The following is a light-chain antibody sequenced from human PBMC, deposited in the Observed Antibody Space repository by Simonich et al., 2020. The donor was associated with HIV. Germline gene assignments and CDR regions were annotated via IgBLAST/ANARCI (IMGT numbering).Light chain of an antibody. J-gene: IGKJ2*01. CDR3: QQYYDTPYT. V-gene: IGKV4-1*01. Sequence: DIVMTQSPDSLAVSLGERATINCKSSQSVLYSSNNKNYLAWYQQKPGQPPKLLIYGASTREYGVPDRFSGSGSGTDFNLTISSLQAEDVAVYYCQQYYDTPYTFGQGTKLEIK. CDR2: GAS. CDR1: QSVLYSSNNKNY.